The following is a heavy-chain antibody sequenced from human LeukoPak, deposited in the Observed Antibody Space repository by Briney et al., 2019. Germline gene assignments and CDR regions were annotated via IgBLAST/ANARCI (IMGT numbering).Heavy chain of an antibody. V-gene: IGHV5-51*01. J-gene: IGHJ3*02. CDR2: IYPGDSDT. D-gene: IGHD2-2*01. CDR1: GYSFTSYW. CDR3: ARRIDLSSTSSKACDS. Sequence: GESLKISCKGSGYSFTSYWIGWVRQMPGKGLEWMGIIYPGDSDTRYSPSFQGQVTISADKSISTAYLQWSNLKASDTAMYYCARRIDLSSTSSKACDSLGQGTMVTGSS.